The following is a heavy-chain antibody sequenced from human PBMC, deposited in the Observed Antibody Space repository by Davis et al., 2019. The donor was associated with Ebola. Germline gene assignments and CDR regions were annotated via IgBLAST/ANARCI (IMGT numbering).Heavy chain of an antibody. V-gene: IGHV3-30-3*01. Sequence: PGGSLRLSCAASGFTFSDYAMHWVRQAPGKGLEWVAVISHDGSNKLYADSAKGRFSVSRDTSNDTLYLRMNSLKAEDTAVYFCARGANTGWYVDYWGQGALVTVSS. CDR2: ISHDGSNK. D-gene: IGHD6-19*01. J-gene: IGHJ4*02. CDR3: ARGANTGWYVDY. CDR1: GFTFSDYA.